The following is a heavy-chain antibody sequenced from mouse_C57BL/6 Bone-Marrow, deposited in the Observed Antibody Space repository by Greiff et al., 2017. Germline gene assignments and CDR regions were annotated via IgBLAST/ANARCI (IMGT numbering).Heavy chain of an antibody. Sequence: LVKPGDSVKISCKASGYSFTGYFMNWVMQSHGKSLEWIGRINPYNGDTFYNQKFKGKATLTVDKSSSTAHMELRSLTSEDSAVYYCARNIYYDYDASYYYAMDYWGQGTSVTVSS. V-gene: IGHV1-20*01. J-gene: IGHJ4*01. CDR2: INPYNGDT. CDR1: GYSFTGYF. D-gene: IGHD2-4*01. CDR3: ARNIYYDYDASYYYAMDY.